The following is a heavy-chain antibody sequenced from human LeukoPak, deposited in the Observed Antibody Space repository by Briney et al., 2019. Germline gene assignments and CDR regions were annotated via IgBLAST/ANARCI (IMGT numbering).Heavy chain of an antibody. CDR3: ARGEWDLLFDY. J-gene: IGHJ4*02. CDR2: IFYSGST. V-gene: IGHV4-59*01. D-gene: IGHD1-26*01. CDR1: GGSISGYY. Sequence: PSETLSLTCTVSGGSISGYYWSWIRQPPGKGLEWIGYIFYSGSTNYNPSLKCRVTISVDTSKNQFSLKLSSVPAADTAVYYCARGEWDLLFDYWGQGTLVTVSS.